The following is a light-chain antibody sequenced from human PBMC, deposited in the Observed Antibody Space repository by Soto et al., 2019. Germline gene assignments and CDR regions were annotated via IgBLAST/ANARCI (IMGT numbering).Light chain of an antibody. CDR2: GPS. J-gene: IGKJ1*01. CDR1: QGVSSN. CDR3: QQYNNWPRT. V-gene: IGKV3-15*01. Sequence: EIVMTQSPGTLSVSPGERATLSCRASQGVSSNLAWYQQKPGQAPRLLIYGPSTRATGIPARFSGSGSGTEFTLTISSLQSEDFAVYNCQQYNNWPRTFGQGTKVEIK.